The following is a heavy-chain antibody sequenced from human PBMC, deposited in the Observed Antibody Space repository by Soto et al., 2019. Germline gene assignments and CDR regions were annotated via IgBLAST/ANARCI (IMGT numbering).Heavy chain of an antibody. J-gene: IGHJ3*02. Sequence: PGGSLRLSCAASGFTFSSYGMHWVRQAPGKGLEWVAVIWYDGSNKYYADSVKGRFTISRDNSKNTLYLQMNSLRAEDTAVYYCARDPFPPLRQILTGYYHKAPDAFDIWGQGTMVTVSS. CDR3: ARDPFPPLRQILTGYYHKAPDAFDI. V-gene: IGHV3-33*01. CDR1: GFTFSSYG. D-gene: IGHD3-9*01. CDR2: IWYDGSNK.